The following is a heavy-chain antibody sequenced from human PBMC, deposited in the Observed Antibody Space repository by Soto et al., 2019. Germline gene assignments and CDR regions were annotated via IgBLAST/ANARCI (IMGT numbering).Heavy chain of an antibody. J-gene: IGHJ3*02. CDR1: GFTFRDYS. V-gene: IGHV3-48*02. Sequence: GGSLRLSCVASGFTFRDYSMNWVRQAPGKGLEWISYIGGSGTTTTYADSVKGRFTISRDNARNSLFLQMNSLTDEDTAVYYCARDHVYAFDIWGQGTVVTVSS. D-gene: IGHD2-8*01. CDR3: ARDHVYAFDI. CDR2: IGGSGTTT.